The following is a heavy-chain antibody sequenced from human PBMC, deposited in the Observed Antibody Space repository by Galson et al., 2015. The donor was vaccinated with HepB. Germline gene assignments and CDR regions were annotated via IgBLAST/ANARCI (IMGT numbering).Heavy chain of an antibody. D-gene: IGHD3-22*01. J-gene: IGHJ4*02. Sequence: SLRLSCAASGFTFSSYGMSWVRQAPGKGLEWVSLISNNGGLTYYTDSVKGRFTISRDNSKNILSLQMNSLTAEDTAVYYCAKDYESYYDNSGFHSWGQGTLVSVSS. CDR3: AKDYESYYDNSGFHS. CDR1: GFTFSSYG. CDR2: ISNNGGLT. V-gene: IGHV3-23*01.